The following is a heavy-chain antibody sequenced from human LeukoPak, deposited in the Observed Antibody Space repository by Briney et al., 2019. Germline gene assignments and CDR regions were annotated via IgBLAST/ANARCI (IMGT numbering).Heavy chain of an antibody. J-gene: IGHJ4*02. CDR1: GGSISSSSYY. CDR2: IHYSGST. Sequence: SETLSLTCTVSGGSISSSSYYWGCIRQPPGKGLEWIGSIHYSGSTYNNPSLNSRVTISVDMSKNQLSLKLSSVTAADTAVYHCASERKELPAFFDYWGQGTLVTVSS. CDR3: ASERKELPAFFDY. V-gene: IGHV4-39*01. D-gene: IGHD1-7*01.